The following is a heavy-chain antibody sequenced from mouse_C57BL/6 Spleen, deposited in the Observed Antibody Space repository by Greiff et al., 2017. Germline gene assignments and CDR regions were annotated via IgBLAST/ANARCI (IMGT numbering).Heavy chain of an antibody. D-gene: IGHD1-1*01. CDR1: GFTFTDYG. Sequence: EVLLVESGGGLVKPGGSLKLSCAASGFTFTDYGMHWVRQAPEQGLEWVAYISRGSSTISYADTVKGPFTISRDKAKNTLFLQLTSLRSEDTAMYYCARLLGYYGSSYNAMDYWGQGTSVTVSS. J-gene: IGHJ4*01. CDR3: ARLLGYYGSSYNAMDY. CDR2: ISRGSSTI. V-gene: IGHV5-17*01.